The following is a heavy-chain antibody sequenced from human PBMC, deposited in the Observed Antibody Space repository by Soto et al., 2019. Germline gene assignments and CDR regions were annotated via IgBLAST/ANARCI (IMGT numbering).Heavy chain of an antibody. Sequence: GGSLRLSCAASGFTFSSYAMSWVRQAPGKGLEWVSAISGSGGSTYYADSVKGRFTISRDNSKNTLYLQMNSLRAEDTAVYYCAKDPGELEWLSTDYFDYWGQGTLVTVSS. J-gene: IGHJ4*02. V-gene: IGHV3-23*01. CDR2: ISGSGGST. CDR1: GFTFSSYA. CDR3: AKDPGELEWLSTDYFDY. D-gene: IGHD3-3*01.